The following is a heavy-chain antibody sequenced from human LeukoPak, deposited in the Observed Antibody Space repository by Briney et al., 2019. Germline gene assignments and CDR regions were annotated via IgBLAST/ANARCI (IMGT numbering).Heavy chain of an antibody. Sequence: GGSLRLSCAASGFTFGNFWMNWVRQAPGKGLEWVSSISSSSSYIYYADSVKGRFTISRDNAKNSLYLQMNSLRAEDTAVYYCARGDTAMVTLKIYYFDYWGQGTLVTVSS. CDR3: ARGDTAMVTLKIYYFDY. CDR1: GFTFGNFW. V-gene: IGHV3-21*01. CDR2: ISSSSSYI. D-gene: IGHD5-18*01. J-gene: IGHJ4*02.